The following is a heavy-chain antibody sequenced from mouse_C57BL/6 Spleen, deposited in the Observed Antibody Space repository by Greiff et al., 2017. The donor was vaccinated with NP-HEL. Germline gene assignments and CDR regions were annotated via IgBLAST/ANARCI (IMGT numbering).Heavy chain of an antibody. D-gene: IGHD1-2*01. V-gene: IGHV14-2*01. CDR2: IDPEDGET. J-gene: IGHJ4*01. CDR3: ARAGHYPLYAMDY. Sequence: VQLQQSGAELVKPGASVKLSCTASGFNIKDYYMHWVKQRTEQGLEWIGRIDPEDGETKYAPKFQGKATITVDTSSNTAYLQLSSLTSADTAVSYYARAGHYPLYAMDYWGQGTSVTVSS. CDR1: GFNIKDYY.